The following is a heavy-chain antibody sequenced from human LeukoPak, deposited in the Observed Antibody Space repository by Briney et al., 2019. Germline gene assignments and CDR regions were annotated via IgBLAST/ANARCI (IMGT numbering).Heavy chain of an antibody. J-gene: IGHJ4*02. D-gene: IGHD3-10*01. Sequence: ASVKVSCKASGYTFTGYYMHWVRQAPGQGLEWMGWINPNSGGTNYAQKFQGRVTMTRDTSISTAYMDLSRLRSDDTAVYGCARDLSAMVRGVTNYWGQGTLVTVSS. CDR2: INPNSGGT. CDR3: ARDLSAMVRGVTNY. CDR1: GYTFTGYY. V-gene: IGHV1-2*02.